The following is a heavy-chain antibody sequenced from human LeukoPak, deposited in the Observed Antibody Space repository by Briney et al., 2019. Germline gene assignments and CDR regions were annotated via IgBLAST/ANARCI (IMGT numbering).Heavy chain of an antibody. V-gene: IGHV1-2*02. Sequence: GASVKVSCKASGYTFTGYYMHWVRQAPGQGLEWMGWINPNSGGTNYAQKFQGRVTMTRDTSISTAYMELSRLRSDDTAVYYCARGNYYGSGSYYNILDYFDYWGQGTLVTVSS. CDR2: INPNSGGT. CDR3: ARGNYYGSGSYYNILDYFDY. J-gene: IGHJ4*02. CDR1: GYTFTGYY. D-gene: IGHD3-10*01.